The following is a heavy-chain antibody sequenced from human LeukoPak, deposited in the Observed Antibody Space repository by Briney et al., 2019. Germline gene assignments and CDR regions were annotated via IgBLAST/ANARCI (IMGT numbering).Heavy chain of an antibody. Sequence: PSETLSLTCAVYGGSFSGHYWSWIRQPPGKRLEWIGEINPSGSTNYNPSLKSRVTVSVDTSKNQFSLKLSSVTAADTAVYYCARVYGSGSYYRYWGQGTLVTVSS. CDR3: ARVYGSGSYYRY. D-gene: IGHD3-10*01. J-gene: IGHJ4*02. CDR1: GGSFSGHY. CDR2: INPSGST. V-gene: IGHV4-34*01.